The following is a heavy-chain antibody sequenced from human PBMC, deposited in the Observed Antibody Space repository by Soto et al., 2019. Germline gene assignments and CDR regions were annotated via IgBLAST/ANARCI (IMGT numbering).Heavy chain of an antibody. CDR2: ISSGSGNI. Sequence: EVQLVESGGGLVQPGGSLRLSCAASGFIFSSYDMNWVRQAPGKGLEWVSYISSGSGNILYADSVKGRFTISRDNAKNSLYLQMNSLRAEDTAVYYCARTYGTGSLNWFDPWGQGTLFTVSS. CDR3: ARTYGTGSLNWFDP. CDR1: GFIFSSYD. J-gene: IGHJ5*02. D-gene: IGHD3-10*01. V-gene: IGHV3-48*04.